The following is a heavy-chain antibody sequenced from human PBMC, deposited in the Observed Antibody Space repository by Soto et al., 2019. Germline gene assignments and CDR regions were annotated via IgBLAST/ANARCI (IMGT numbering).Heavy chain of an antibody. V-gene: IGHV3-30-3*01. D-gene: IGHD3-16*01. Sequence: GGSLRLSCAASGFAVSSYSMHWVRQAPGKGLEWVAAMSFDGNSKYFADSVKGRFKISRDTSKNTWSLEMESLGVEDSALYHCTRGRSMITFGGAPPAIDYWGQGTLVTVSS. J-gene: IGHJ4*02. CDR3: TRGRSMITFGGAPPAIDY. CDR2: MSFDGNSK. CDR1: GFAVSSYS.